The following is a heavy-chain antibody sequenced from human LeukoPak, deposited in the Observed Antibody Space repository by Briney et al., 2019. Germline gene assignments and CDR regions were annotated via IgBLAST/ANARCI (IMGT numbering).Heavy chain of an antibody. CDR2: IWYDGSNK. J-gene: IGHJ6*03. CDR1: GFTFSSYG. V-gene: IGHV3-33*06. CDR3: AKEEMDTAMVYYYYYMDV. Sequence: GRSLRLSCAASGFTFSSYGMHWVRQAPGKGLEWVAVIWYDGSNKYYADSAKGRFTISRDNSKNTLYLQMNSLRAEDTAVYYCAKEEMDTAMVYYYYYMDVWGKGTTVTVSS. D-gene: IGHD5-18*01.